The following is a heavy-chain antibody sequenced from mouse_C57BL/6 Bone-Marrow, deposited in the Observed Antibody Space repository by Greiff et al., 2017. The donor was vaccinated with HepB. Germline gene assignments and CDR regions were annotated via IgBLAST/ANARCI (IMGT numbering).Heavy chain of an antibody. CDR3: ARRDLLGYYFDY. Sequence: VQLQQPGAELVMPGASVKLSCKASGYTFTSYWMHWVKQRPGQGLEWIGEIDPSDSYTNYNQKLKGKSTLTVDKSSSTAYMQLSSLTSEDSAVYYCARRDLLGYYFDYWGQGTTLTVSS. J-gene: IGHJ2*01. CDR2: IDPSDSYT. D-gene: IGHD2-1*01. CDR1: GYTFTSYW. V-gene: IGHV1-69*01.